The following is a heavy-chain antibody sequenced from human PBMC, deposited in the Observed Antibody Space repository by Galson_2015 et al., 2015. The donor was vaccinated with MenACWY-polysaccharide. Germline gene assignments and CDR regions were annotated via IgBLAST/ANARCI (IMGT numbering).Heavy chain of an antibody. Sequence: SVKVSCQAAGYTFTGYYIHWVRQAPGQGLEWMGWIHATSGATHYLQKFRGRVTMNRDPSISTAHMELSRVGSDDTAVYFCERDLTGHHGYFDYWGQGTLVTVSS. D-gene: IGHD1-14*01. CDR3: ERDLTGHHGYFDY. V-gene: IGHV1-2*02. CDR2: IHATSGAT. J-gene: IGHJ4*02. CDR1: GYTFTGYY.